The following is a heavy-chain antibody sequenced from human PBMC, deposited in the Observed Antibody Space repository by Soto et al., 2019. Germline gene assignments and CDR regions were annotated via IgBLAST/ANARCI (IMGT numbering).Heavy chain of an antibody. V-gene: IGHV3-30-3*01. CDR1: GFTFSSYA. Sequence: QVQLVESGGGVVQPGRSLRLSCAASGFTFSSYAMHWVRQAPGKGLEWVAVISYDGSNKYHPDSVKGRFTISRDNSKNTLDLQMNSLRAEDTAVYDCARAYEGDYFDYWGQGTLVTVSS. CDR2: ISYDGSNK. CDR3: ARAYEGDYFDY. D-gene: IGHD3-16*01. J-gene: IGHJ4*02.